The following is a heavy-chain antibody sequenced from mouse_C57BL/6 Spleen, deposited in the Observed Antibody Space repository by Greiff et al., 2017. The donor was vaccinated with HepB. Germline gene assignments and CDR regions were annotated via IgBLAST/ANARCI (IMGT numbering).Heavy chain of an antibody. CDR3: ARVGSSSYAMDY. J-gene: IGHJ4*01. V-gene: IGHV5-4*03. CDR2: FSDGGRYT. Sequence: EVMLVESGGGLVKPGGSLKLSCAASGFTFSSYAMSWVRQTPEKRLEWVATFSDGGRYTYYPDNVKGRFTISRDNAKNNLYLQMSHLKSEDTAMYYCARVGSSSYAMDYWGQGTSVTVSS. CDR1: GFTFSSYA. D-gene: IGHD1-1*01.